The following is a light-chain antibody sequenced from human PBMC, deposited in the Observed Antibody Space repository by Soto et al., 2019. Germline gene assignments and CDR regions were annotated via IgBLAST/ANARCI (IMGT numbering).Light chain of an antibody. CDR3: QAWDSSTGGGV. CDR2: QDS. J-gene: IGLJ2*01. CDR1: KLGDKY. V-gene: IGLV3-1*01. Sequence: SYELTQPPSVSVSPGQTASITCSGDKLGDKYACWYQQKPGQSPVLVIYQDSKRPSGIPERFSGSNSGNTATLTISGTQAMDEADYYCQAWDSSTGGGVFGGGTKLTVL.